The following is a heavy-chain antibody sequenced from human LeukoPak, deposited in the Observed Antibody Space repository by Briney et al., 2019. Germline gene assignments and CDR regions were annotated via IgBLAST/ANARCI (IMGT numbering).Heavy chain of an antibody. CDR2: IRQDGNEK. J-gene: IGHJ4*02. D-gene: IGHD6-19*01. CDR1: GFSLRGYW. CDR3: VRGLDD. V-gene: IGHV3-7*01. Sequence: GGSLRLSCAASGFSLRGYWMTWVRQAPGKGPEWVANIRQDGNEKYYVGSVRGRFTISRDNARNLVYLQMNSLRVEDTALYHCVRGLDDWGQGTPVTVSS.